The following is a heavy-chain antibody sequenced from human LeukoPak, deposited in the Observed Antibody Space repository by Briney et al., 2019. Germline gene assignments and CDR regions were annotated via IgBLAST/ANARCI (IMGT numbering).Heavy chain of an antibody. CDR2: INPNSGGT. CDR1: GYTFTGYY. J-gene: IGHJ4*02. CDR3: ARDWVSIAADRMDY. V-gene: IGHV1-2*02. D-gene: IGHD6-13*01. Sequence: ASXKVSCKASGYTFTGYYMHWVRQAPGQGLEWMGWINPNSGGTNYAQKLQGRVTMTRDTSISTAYMELSRLRSDDTAVYYCARDWVSIAADRMDYWGQGTLVTVSS.